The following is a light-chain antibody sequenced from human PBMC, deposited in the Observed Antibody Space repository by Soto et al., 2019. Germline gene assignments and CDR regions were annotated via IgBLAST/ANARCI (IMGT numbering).Light chain of an antibody. J-gene: IGLJ2*01. CDR2: EVS. Sequence: QSVLTQPASVSGSPGQSITISCTGTSSDVGAYNYVSWYQQHPGKAPKLMIYEVSKRPSGVPDRFSGSKSGNTASLTVSGLQAEDEADYYCSSYAGSNTIFGGGTKLTVL. V-gene: IGLV2-8*01. CDR1: SSDVGAYNY. CDR3: SSYAGSNTI.